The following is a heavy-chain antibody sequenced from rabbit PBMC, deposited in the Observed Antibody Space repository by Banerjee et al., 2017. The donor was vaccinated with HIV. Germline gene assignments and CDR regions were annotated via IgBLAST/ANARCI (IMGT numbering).Heavy chain of an antibody. CDR1: GIAFSSHYY. V-gene: IGHV1S45*01. J-gene: IGHJ6*01. CDR2: IYAGSSGTT. CDR3: ARGAGIHYAGL. D-gene: IGHD4-2*01. Sequence: QQQVVESGGGLVQPEGTLTLTCKASGIAFSSHYYMCWVRQAPGKGLEWIACIYAGSSGTTHYASWAKGRFTISKTSSTTVTLQMTSLTAADTATYFCARGAGIHYAGLWGQGTLVTVS.